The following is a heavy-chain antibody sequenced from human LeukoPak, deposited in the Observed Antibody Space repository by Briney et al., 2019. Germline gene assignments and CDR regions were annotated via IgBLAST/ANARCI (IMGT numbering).Heavy chain of an antibody. CDR1: GGSITSSIDY. V-gene: IGHV4-39*01. J-gene: IGHJ6*02. Sequence: PSETLSLTCTVSGGSITSSIDYWGWVRQPPGKGLEWIATIYYSTSTQYNPSLKSRVTMSVDTSKNQFSLKLSSMTAADTAVYYCARHQCSGTRCYNLYFYGMDVWGQGTTVTVSS. CDR3: ARHQCSGTRCYNLYFYGMDV. D-gene: IGHD2-2*02. CDR2: IYYSTST.